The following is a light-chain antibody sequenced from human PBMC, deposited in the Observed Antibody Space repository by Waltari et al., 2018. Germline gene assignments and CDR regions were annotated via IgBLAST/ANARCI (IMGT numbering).Light chain of an antibody. Sequence: EIVLTQSPGTLSLSPGERATLSCRASQSVSSSYLAWYQQKPGQAPRLLIYGASSRATGIPDMFSGSGSGTDFTLTISSLQAADVAVYYCQECYRSPYTFGKGT. V-gene: IGKV3-20*01. CDR1: QSVSSSY. CDR3: QECYRSPYT. J-gene: IGKJ2*01. CDR2: GAS.